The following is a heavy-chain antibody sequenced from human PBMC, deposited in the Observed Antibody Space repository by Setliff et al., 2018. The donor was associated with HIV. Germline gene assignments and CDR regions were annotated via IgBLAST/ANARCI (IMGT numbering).Heavy chain of an antibody. CDR1: GYSLTSYW. V-gene: IGHV5-10-1*01. D-gene: IGHD4-17*01. CDR3: ARGFYGDYYFDY. Sequence: GESLKISCQASGYSLTSYWINWVRQMPGKGLEWMVRIDPSNSNTNYSPSFRGHVTISADKSISTAYLQWSSLKASDTAMYYCARGFYGDYYFDYWGQGTLVTVSS. CDR2: IDPSNSNT. J-gene: IGHJ4*02.